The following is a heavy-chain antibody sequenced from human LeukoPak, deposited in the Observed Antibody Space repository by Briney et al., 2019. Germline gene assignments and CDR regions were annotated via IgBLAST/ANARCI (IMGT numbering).Heavy chain of an antibody. CDR2: ISASGGSR. CDR1: GFTFSLYV. D-gene: IGHD4-17*01. CDR3: AQDRGATVTTFAH. Sequence: GGSLRLSCAASGFTFSLYVMSWVRQAPGKGLEWVSGISASGGSRYYADSVKGRFTISRDNSRNTVFLQVNSLRGDDTAVYYCAQDRGATVTTFAHWGLGTLVTVSS. V-gene: IGHV3-23*01. J-gene: IGHJ4*02.